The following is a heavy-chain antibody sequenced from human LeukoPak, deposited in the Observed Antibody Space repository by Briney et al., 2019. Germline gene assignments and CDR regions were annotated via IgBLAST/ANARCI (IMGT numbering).Heavy chain of an antibody. V-gene: IGHV3-74*01. J-gene: IGHJ3*02. CDR1: GFTFSSYW. D-gene: IGHD4-17*01. CDR3: ARPTVTQWNAFDI. Sequence: GGSLRLSCAASGFTFSSYWMHWVRQAPGKGLVWVSRINTDGSSTSYADSVKGRFTISRDNAKNTLYLQMNSLRAEDTAVYYCARPTVTQWNAFDIWGQGTMVTVSS. CDR2: INTDGSST.